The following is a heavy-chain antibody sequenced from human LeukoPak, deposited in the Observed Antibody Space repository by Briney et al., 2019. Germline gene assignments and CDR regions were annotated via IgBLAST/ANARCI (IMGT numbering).Heavy chain of an antibody. J-gene: IGHJ1*01. CDR2: INTNTGNA. CDR3: ASSAKHYYDRSGYYLGEYFHH. D-gene: IGHD3-22*01. CDR1: GYTFTTFA. V-gene: IGHV7-4-1*02. Sequence: ASVKVSCKASGYTFTTFAIDWVRQAPGQGLEWMGWINTNTGNATYAQGFTGRFVFSLDTSVSTAYLQISSLKAEDTAVYYCASSAKHYYDRSGYYLGEYFHHWGQGTLVTVSS.